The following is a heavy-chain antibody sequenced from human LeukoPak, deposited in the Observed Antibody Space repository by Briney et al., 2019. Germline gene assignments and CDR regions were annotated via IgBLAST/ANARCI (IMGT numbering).Heavy chain of an antibody. J-gene: IGHJ4*02. CDR2: IYHSGST. V-gene: IGHV4-30-2*01. CDR1: GGSISSGGYS. CDR3: ARGPRGYYDSSGYYLDY. D-gene: IGHD3-22*01. Sequence: SQTLSLTCAVSGGSISSGGYSWSWIRQPPGKGLEWIGYIYHSGSTYYNPSLKSRVTISVDRSKNQFSLKLSSVTAADTAVYYCARGPRGYYDSSGYYLDYWGQGTLVTVSS.